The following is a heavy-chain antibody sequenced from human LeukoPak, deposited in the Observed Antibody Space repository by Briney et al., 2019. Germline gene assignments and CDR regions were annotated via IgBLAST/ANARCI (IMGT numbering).Heavy chain of an antibody. J-gene: IGHJ6*03. V-gene: IGHV4-4*07. CDR1: GDSISSYY. CDR3: ARDLGYGYYFYYYLDV. D-gene: IGHD5-18*01. Sequence: SETLSLTCTVSGDSISSYYWTWIRQPAGKGLEYLGRIHASGNTYYNPSLNSRVAISIDTSKNQFSLKVSSVAAADTAVYYCARDLGYGYYFYYYLDVWGKGTTVTVSS. CDR2: IHASGNT.